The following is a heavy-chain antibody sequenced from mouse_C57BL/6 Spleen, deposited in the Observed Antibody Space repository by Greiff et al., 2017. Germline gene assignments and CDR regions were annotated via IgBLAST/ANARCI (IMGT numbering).Heavy chain of an antibody. J-gene: IGHJ3*01. CDR2: IYPSDSET. V-gene: IGHV1-61*01. CDR1: GYTFTSYW. Sequence: QVQLQQPGAELVRPGSSVKLSCKASGYTFTSYWMDWVKQRPGQGLEWIGNIYPSDSETHYNQKFKDKATLTVDKSSSTAYMQLSSLTSEDSAVYYCARMKSFCSYYPFAYWGQGTLVTVSA. CDR3: ARMKSFCSYYPFAY. D-gene: IGHD2-10*01.